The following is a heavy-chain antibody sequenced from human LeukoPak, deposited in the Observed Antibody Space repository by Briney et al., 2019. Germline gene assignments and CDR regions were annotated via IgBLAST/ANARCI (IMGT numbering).Heavy chain of an antibody. CDR1: GFSFSTYW. J-gene: IGHJ6*02. CDR3: ARGDFYDPQGMDV. CDR2: INKDGSIT. D-gene: IGHD3-22*01. V-gene: IGHV3-74*01. Sequence: GGSLRLSCAASGFSFSTYWMHWIRQAPGKGLVWVSRINKDGSITSYADSVKGRFTISRDNSKNTLYLQMNSLRAEDTAVYYCARGDFYDPQGMDVWGQGTTVTVSS.